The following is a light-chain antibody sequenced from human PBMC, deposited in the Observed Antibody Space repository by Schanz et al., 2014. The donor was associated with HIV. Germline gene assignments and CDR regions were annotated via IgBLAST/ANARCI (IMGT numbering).Light chain of an antibody. CDR1: TSNIGSNH. CDR2: ANN. Sequence: QSVLTQPPSASGTPGQRVTISCSGSTSNIGSNHVDWYQQLPGTAPRLLIQANNQRPSGIPDRFSGSTSDTSASLAISGLQSEDEADYYCAAWDDNLEGWVFGGGTKLTVL. J-gene: IGLJ3*02. CDR3: AAWDDNLEGWV. V-gene: IGLV1-44*01.